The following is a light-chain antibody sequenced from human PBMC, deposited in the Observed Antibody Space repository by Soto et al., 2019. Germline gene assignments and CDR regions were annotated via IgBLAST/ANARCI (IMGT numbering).Light chain of an antibody. V-gene: IGLV2-8*01. J-gene: IGLJ1*01. CDR1: SSDVAAYDF. CDR3: SSYAGSNNFV. CDR2: EVS. Sequence: QSVLTQPPSASGSPGQSVTISCTGTSSDVAAYDFVSWYQQRPGKAPKLMIYEVSKRPSGVPDRFSGSKSGDTASLTVSGLQADDEADYYCSSYAGSNNFVFGTGTKVTVL.